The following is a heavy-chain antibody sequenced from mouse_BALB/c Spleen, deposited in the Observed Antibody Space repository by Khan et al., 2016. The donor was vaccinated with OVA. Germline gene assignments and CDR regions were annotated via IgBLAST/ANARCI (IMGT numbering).Heavy chain of an antibody. CDR3: ARLTLRLDY. V-gene: IGHV1S137*01. CDR1: GYTFTDYG. Sequence: VQLVESGPELVRPGVSVKISCKGSGYTFTDYGMHWVRQSPAKSLEWIGVITTYSGDTNYNQKFKGKATMTVDKSSITAYMELARLTSEVYDIYYCARLTLRLDYWGQGTSVTVSS. CDR2: ITTYSGDT. J-gene: IGHJ4*01. D-gene: IGHD1-1*01.